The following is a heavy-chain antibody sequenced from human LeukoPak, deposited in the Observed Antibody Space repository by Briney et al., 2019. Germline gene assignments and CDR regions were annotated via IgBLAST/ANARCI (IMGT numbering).Heavy chain of an antibody. D-gene: IGHD3-10*01. CDR3: AKRVSYSSGSHFDY. CDR1: GFTFSNYA. J-gene: IGHJ4*02. CDR2: VSDSGSST. V-gene: IGHV3-23*01. Sequence: GGSLRLSCAASGFTFSNYAMSWVRQAPGRGLEWVSIVSDSGSSTYYADSVKGRFTISRDNSKNTLYLQMNSLRAEDSAIYYCAKRVSYSSGSHFDYWGQGTLVTVSS.